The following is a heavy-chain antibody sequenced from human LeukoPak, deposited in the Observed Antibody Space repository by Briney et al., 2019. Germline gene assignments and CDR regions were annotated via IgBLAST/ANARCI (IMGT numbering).Heavy chain of an antibody. Sequence: GRSLRLSCAASGFTFSSYAMHWVRQAPGKGLEWVAVISYDGSNKYYADSVKGRFTISRDDSKSIAYLQMNSLKTEDTAVYYCTRDKFTYCDFWSGYLNWSDPWGQGTLVPVSS. CDR2: ISYDGSNK. CDR3: TRDKFTYCDFWSGYLNWSDP. CDR1: GFTFSSYA. V-gene: IGHV3-30-3*01. J-gene: IGHJ5*02. D-gene: IGHD3-3*01.